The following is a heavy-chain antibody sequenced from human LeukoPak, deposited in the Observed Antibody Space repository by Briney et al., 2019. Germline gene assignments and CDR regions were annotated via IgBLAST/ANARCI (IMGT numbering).Heavy chain of an antibody. V-gene: IGHV3-11*04. CDR1: GFTFSDYY. J-gene: IGHJ4*02. Sequence: GGSLRLSCAASGFTFSDYYMSWIRQAPGKGLEWVSYISSSGSTIYYADSVKGRFTISRDNAKNSLYLQMNSLRAEDTAVYYCARTPMVRGPFEPFFDYWGQGTLVTVSS. CDR3: ARTPMVRGPFEPFFDY. CDR2: ISSSGSTI. D-gene: IGHD3-10*01.